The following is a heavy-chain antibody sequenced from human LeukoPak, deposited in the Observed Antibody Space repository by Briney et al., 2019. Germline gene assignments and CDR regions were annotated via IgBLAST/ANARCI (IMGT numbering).Heavy chain of an antibody. V-gene: IGHV1-18*01. J-gene: IGHJ5*02. Sequence: WASVKVSCKASGYTFTRYYMHWVRQAPGQGLEWMGWISAYNGNTNYAQKLQGRVTMTTDTSTSTACMELRSLRSDDTAVYYCARDPDYYDSTSWFDPWGQGTLVTVSS. CDR2: ISAYNGNT. CDR3: ARDPDYYDSTSWFDP. D-gene: IGHD3-22*01. CDR1: GYTFTRYY.